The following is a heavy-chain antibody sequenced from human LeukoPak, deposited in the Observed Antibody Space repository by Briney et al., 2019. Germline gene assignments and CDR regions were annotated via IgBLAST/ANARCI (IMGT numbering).Heavy chain of an antibody. V-gene: IGHV4-59*08. Sequence: SETLSLTCTVSGGSLNSYYWGWLRQPTGKGLEWVGYIYYSGSANYNSSLKSRVAISVDTSKNQFSLKLSSVNAGDTAIYYCVRHGESGRHHAYFDSWGQGTLVTVPS. J-gene: IGHJ4*02. CDR1: GGSLNSYY. CDR2: IYYSGSA. D-gene: IGHD3-10*01. CDR3: VRHGESGRHHAYFDS.